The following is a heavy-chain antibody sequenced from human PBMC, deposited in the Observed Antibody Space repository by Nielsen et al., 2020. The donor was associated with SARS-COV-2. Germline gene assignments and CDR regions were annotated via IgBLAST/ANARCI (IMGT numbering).Heavy chain of an antibody. CDR1: ETTFTRNA. D-gene: IGHD4-17*01. Sequence: ASVKVSSKASETTFTRNAVHWVRQAPGQRLEWMGWINAGNGNTKYSQNFQGRFTISRDTSASTAYMELSSLRSEDTAVYYCARDPDDYGDYFLDYWGQGTLVTVSS. V-gene: IGHV1-3*01. CDR3: ARDPDDYGDYFLDY. CDR2: INAGNGNT. J-gene: IGHJ4*02.